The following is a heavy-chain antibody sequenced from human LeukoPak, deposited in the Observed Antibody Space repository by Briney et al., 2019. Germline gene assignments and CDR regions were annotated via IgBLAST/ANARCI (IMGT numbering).Heavy chain of an antibody. CDR3: ARDQVGATRDYFDY. J-gene: IGHJ4*02. Sequence: PWETLSLTCTVSGGSISSGDYYWSWIRQPPGKGLEWIGYIYYSGSTYYNPSLKSRVTISVDTSKNQFSLKLSSVTAADTAVYYCARDQVGATRDYFDYWGQGTLVTVSS. CDR1: GGSISSGDYY. V-gene: IGHV4-30-4*08. D-gene: IGHD1-26*01. CDR2: IYYSGST.